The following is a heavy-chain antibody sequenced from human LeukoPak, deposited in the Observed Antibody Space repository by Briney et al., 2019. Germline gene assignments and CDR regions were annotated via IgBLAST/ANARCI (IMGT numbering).Heavy chain of an antibody. V-gene: IGHV3-7*03. J-gene: IGHJ4*02. D-gene: IGHD6-19*01. CDR2: IKEDGSKK. CDR1: GFPFSSYW. CDR3: ARVGTADYSSGWFDY. Sequence: GGYLRLSCAASGFPFSSYWMSWVRQAPGKGQEWVANIKEDGSKKYYVDSVKGRFTIFRDNAKNSLYLQMNSLRAEDTAVYYCARVGTADYSSGWFDYWGQGTLVTVSS.